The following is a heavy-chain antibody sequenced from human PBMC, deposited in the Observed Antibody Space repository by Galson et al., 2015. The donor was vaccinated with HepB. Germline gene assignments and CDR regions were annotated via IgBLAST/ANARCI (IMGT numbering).Heavy chain of an antibody. D-gene: IGHD3-16*02. CDR2: IIPIFGTA. Sequence: SVKVSCKASGGTFSSYAISWVRQAPGQGLEWMGGIIPIFGTANYAQKFQGRVTITADESTSTAYMELSSLRSEDTAVYYCARVIGARSPKTVRLYYYYMDVWGKGTTVTVSS. CDR3: ARVIGARSPKTVRLYYYYMDV. CDR1: GGTFSSYA. V-gene: IGHV1-69*13. J-gene: IGHJ6*03.